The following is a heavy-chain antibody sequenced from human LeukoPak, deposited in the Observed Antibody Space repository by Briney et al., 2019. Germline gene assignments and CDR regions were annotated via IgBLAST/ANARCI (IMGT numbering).Heavy chain of an antibody. D-gene: IGHD2-2*01. CDR1: GGSISSGDYY. CDR3: ARWDIVVVPAAINPGY. V-gene: IGHV4-30-4*01. J-gene: IGHJ4*02. CDR2: IYYSGST. Sequence: SKTLSLTCTVSGGSISSGDYYWSWIRQPPGKGLEWIGYIYYSGSTYYNPSLKSRVTISVDTSKNQFSLKLSSVTAADTAVYYCARWDIVVVPAAINPGYWGQGTLVTVSS.